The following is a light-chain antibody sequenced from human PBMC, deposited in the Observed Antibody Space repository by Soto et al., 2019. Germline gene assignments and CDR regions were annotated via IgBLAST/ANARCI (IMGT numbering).Light chain of an antibody. V-gene: IGLV2-11*01. CDR3: SSYAGSNTYV. J-gene: IGLJ1*01. CDR1: SSDVGGYNY. Sequence: SVLPQPGSVSGSPGQSVTISCTGTSSDVGGYNYVSWYQQHPGKAPKLMIYDVSKRPSGVPDRFSGSKSGNTASLTVSGLQAEDEADYYCSSYAGSNTYVFGTGTKVTVL. CDR2: DVS.